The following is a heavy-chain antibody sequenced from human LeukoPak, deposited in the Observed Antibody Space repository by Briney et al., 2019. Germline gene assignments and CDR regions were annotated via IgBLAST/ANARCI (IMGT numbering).Heavy chain of an antibody. J-gene: IGHJ4*02. CDR3: ARQGVDIVVVEY. CDR1: GASISSTDYY. CDR2: MYYRGST. Sequence: ASETLSLTCTVSGASISSTDYYWGWIRQPPGKGLEWIGSMYYRGSTYYNPSLKSRVTISGDTSENQLSLKLSSVTAADTAVYYCARQGVDIVVVEYWGQGTLLTVSS. D-gene: IGHD2-21*01. V-gene: IGHV4-39*01.